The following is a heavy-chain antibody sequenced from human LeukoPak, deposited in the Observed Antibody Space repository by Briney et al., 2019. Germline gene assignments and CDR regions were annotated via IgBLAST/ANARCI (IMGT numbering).Heavy chain of an antibody. CDR1: GYTFTGYY. CDR2: INPNSGGT. J-gene: IGHJ3*02. Sequence: ASVKVSCKASGYTFTGYYMHWVRQAPGQGLEWMGWINPNSGGTNYTQKFQGRVTMTRDTSISTAYMELSRLRSDDTAVYYCARTGRLRFTGGFDIWGQGTMVTVSS. CDR3: ARTGRLRFTGGFDI. D-gene: IGHD4-17*01. V-gene: IGHV1-2*02.